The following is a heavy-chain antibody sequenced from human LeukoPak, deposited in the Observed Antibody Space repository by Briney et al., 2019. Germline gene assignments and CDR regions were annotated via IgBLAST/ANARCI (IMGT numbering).Heavy chain of an antibody. CDR3: AGGTGWLIDY. CDR1: GSTFSGYW. D-gene: IGHD6-19*01. V-gene: IGHV3-7*04. CDR2: IKQDGSEK. Sequence: PGGSLRLSCAASGSTFSGYWMNWVRQVPGKGLEWVANIKQDGSEKYYVDSVKGRFTISRDNAKNSLYLQLNSLRAKDTAVYYCAGGTGWLIDYWGQGTPVTVSS. J-gene: IGHJ4*02.